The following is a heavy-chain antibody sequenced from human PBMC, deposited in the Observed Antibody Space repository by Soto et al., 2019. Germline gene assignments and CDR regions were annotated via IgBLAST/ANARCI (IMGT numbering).Heavy chain of an antibody. CDR2: INHSGST. CDR1: GGSFSGYY. Sequence: SETLSLTCAVYGGSFSGYYWSWIRQPPGKGLEWIGEINHSGSTNYNPSLKSRVTISVDTSKNQFSLRLSSVTAADTAVYYCARVPIMITFGGVIAYIDYWGQATLVTVSS. V-gene: IGHV4-34*01. CDR3: ARVPIMITFGGVIAYIDY. D-gene: IGHD3-16*02. J-gene: IGHJ4*02.